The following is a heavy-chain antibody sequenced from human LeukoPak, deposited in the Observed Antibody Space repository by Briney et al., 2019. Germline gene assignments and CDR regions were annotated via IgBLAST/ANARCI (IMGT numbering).Heavy chain of an antibody. CDR2: IYHSGST. Sequence: SQTLSLTCAVSGGSISSGGYSWSWIRQPPGKGLEWIGYIYHSGSTYYNPSLKSRVTISVDRSKNQFSLKLSSVTAADTAVYYCARGGTGTDDHPDYWGQGTLVTVSS. CDR3: ARGGTGTDDHPDY. J-gene: IGHJ4*02. CDR1: GGSISSGGYS. D-gene: IGHD1-1*01. V-gene: IGHV4-30-2*01.